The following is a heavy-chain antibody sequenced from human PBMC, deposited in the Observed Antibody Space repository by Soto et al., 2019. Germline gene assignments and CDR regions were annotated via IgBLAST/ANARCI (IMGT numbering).Heavy chain of an antibody. V-gene: IGHV3-11*01. Sequence: GGSLRLSCAASGFTFSDYYMSWIRQAPGKGLEWVSYISSSGSTIYYADSVKGRFTISRDNAKNSLYLQMNSLRAEDTAVYYCARAPLRSGSPYYYGMDVWGQGTTVTVSS. J-gene: IGHJ6*02. CDR1: GFTFSDYY. D-gene: IGHD3-10*01. CDR3: ARAPLRSGSPYYYGMDV. CDR2: ISSSGSTI.